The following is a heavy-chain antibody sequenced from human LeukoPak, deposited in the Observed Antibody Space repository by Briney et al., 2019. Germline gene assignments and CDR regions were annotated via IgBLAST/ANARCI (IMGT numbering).Heavy chain of an antibody. CDR3: ARDMDY. CDR1: GFTFSSYS. V-gene: IGHV3-30-3*01. J-gene: IGHJ4*02. CDR2: ISYDGSNK. Sequence: GRSLRLSCAASGFTFSSYSMHWVRQAPGKGLEWVAVISYDGSNKYYADSVKGRFTISRDNSKNTLYLQMNSLRAEDTAVYYCARDMDYWGQGTLVTVSS.